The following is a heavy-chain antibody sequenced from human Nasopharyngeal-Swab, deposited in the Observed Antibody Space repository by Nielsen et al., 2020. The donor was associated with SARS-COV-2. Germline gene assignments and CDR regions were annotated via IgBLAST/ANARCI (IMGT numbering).Heavy chain of an antibody. CDR1: GFTFSSYE. CDR3: AKGSVGAARYVHQQDY. Sequence: GESLKISCAASGFTFSSYEMNWVRQAPGKGLDWVSYISSSGSTIYYADSVKGRFTISRDNAKNSLYLQMNSLRVEDAAVYYCAKGSVGAARYVHQQDYWGQGTLVTVSS. D-gene: IGHD1-26*01. V-gene: IGHV3-48*03. CDR2: ISSSGSTI. J-gene: IGHJ4*02.